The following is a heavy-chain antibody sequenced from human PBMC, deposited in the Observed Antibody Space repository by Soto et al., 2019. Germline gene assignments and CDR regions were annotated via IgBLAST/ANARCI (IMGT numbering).Heavy chain of an antibody. Sequence: QVQLVQSGAEVKKPGSSVKVSCKASGGTFSSYTISWVRQAPGQGLEWMGRIIPILGIANYAQKFQGRVTITADNSTSTAYMELSSLRSEDTAVYYCARDGGYCSSTSCGIDYWGQGTLVTVSS. CDR1: GGTFSSYT. D-gene: IGHD2-2*01. CDR3: ARDGGYCSSTSCGIDY. J-gene: IGHJ4*02. V-gene: IGHV1-69*08. CDR2: IIPILGIA.